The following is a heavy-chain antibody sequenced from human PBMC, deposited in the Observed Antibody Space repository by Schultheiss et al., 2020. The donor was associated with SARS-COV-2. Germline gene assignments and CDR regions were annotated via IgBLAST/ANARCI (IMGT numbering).Heavy chain of an antibody. D-gene: IGHD1-7*01. Sequence: SETLSLTCAVYGGSFSGYYWGWIRQPPGKGLEWIGEIYHSGSTNYNPSLKSRVTISVDTSKNQFSLQLNSVTPEDTAVYYCARESGLFNWNYGTMGYYYYGMDVWGQGTTVTVSS. CDR1: GGSFSGYY. CDR3: ARESGLFNWNYGTMGYYYYGMDV. V-gene: IGHV4-34*01. CDR2: IYHSGST. J-gene: IGHJ6*02.